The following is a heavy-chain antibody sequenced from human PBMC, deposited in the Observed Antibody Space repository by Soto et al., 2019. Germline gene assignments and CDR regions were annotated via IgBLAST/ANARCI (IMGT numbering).Heavy chain of an antibody. V-gene: IGHV4-30-4*01. D-gene: IGHD3-10*01. CDR1: GDSISSGDYY. Sequence: SETLSLTCTVCGDSISSGDYYGSWIRQPPGKGLEWIGYIYYSGSTYYNPSLNSRVTISLDTSKKQFSLKLSSVTAADTAVYYCARERYYYGSGTYKGDAFDIWGQGTMVTVSS. J-gene: IGHJ3*02. CDR3: ARERYYYGSGTYKGDAFDI. CDR2: IYYSGST.